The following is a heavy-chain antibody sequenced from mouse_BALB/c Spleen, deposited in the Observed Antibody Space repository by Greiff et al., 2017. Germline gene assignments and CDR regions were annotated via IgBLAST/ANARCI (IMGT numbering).Heavy chain of an antibody. CDR1: GFSLTSYA. CDR2: IWAGGST. D-gene: IGHD2-14*01. CDR3: ARDRGTTSMDY. V-gene: IGHV2-9*02. J-gene: IGHJ4*01. Sequence: VMLVESGPGLVAPSQSLSITCTVSGFSLTSYAVPWVRQPPGKGLEWLGVIWAGGSTNYHSALMSRLSISKDNSKSQVFLKMNSLRTDDTDMYYCARDRGTTSMDYWGQGTSVAGSS.